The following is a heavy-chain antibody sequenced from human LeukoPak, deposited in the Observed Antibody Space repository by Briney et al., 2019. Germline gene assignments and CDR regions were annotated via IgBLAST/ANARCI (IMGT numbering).Heavy chain of an antibody. CDR2: INEDGSGK. CDR3: ARGDGDV. Sequence: SGGSLRLSCVSSGFTFSNYWMKWVRQAPGKGLEWVASINEDGSGKFSVGSVKDRITISRDNTRNSLDLQINSLTVEDTAIYYCARGDGDVWGTGTTVTVSS. V-gene: IGHV3-7*01. J-gene: IGHJ6*04. CDR1: GFTFSNYW. D-gene: IGHD2-21*02.